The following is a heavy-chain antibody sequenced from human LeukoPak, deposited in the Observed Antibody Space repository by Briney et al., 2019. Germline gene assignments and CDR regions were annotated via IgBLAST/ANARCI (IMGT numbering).Heavy chain of an antibody. V-gene: IGHV1-2*02. D-gene: IGHD3-3*02. CDR1: GYTFSDYY. CDR2: INPNNGGT. CDR3: ARGHESKKPISPDY. Sequence: ASVKVSFKASGYTFSDYYMHWVRQAPGQGLEWMGWINPNNGGTNYAQKFQGRVTMTRDTSISTAYMELSRLTSDDTAVYYCARGHESKKPISPDYWGQGTLVTVSS. J-gene: IGHJ4*02.